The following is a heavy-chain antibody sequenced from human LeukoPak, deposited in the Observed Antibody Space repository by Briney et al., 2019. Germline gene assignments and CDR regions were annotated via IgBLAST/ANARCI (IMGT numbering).Heavy chain of an antibody. V-gene: IGHV4-34*01. CDR2: MNERGGT. Sequence: SETLSHTCAVSVGSLSGYFWCGIRPPPGKGLEWIGEMNERGGTTSNPSPKSRVTMSVDPSKNQLSLKLTSVTAAETDVYYGARGLRAARLASWGQGALVTVSS. CDR1: VGSLSGYF. D-gene: IGHD6-6*01. J-gene: IGHJ5*02. CDR3: ARGLRAARLAS.